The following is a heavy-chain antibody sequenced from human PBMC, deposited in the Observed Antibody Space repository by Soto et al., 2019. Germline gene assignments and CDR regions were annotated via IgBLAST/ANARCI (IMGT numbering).Heavy chain of an antibody. CDR3: VRSGDNYNLLDY. D-gene: IGHD1-1*01. CDR2: SSNSGSFA. V-gene: IGHV3-11*06. J-gene: IGHJ4*02. CDR1: GFTLIDHY. Sequence: GGSLRLSCAASGFTLIDHYMSWIRQAPGKGLEWIGYSSNSGSFARYADSVKGRFSISRDNAKNSLYLQINSLRGDDTAIYYCVRSGDNYNLLDYWGQGTPVT.